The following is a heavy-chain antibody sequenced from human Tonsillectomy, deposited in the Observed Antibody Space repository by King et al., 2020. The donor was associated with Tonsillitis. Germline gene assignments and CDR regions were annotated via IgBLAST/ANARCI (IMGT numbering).Heavy chain of an antibody. CDR2: SRNKANTYTT. V-gene: IGHV3-72*01. D-gene: IGHD2-8*01. J-gene: IGHJ4*02. CDR1: GFTFSDHD. CDR3: GVFRRTWAY. Sequence: VQLVESGGDLVQPGGSLRLSCAASGFTFSDHDMDWVRQAPGKGLEWIGRSRNKANTYTTQYAASVKGRFTISRDDSANSLYLQLNSLKTEDTAVYYWGVFRRTWAYWGPGNLVTGSS.